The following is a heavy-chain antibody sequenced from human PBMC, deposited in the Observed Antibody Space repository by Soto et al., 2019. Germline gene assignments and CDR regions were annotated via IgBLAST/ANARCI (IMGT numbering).Heavy chain of an antibody. V-gene: IGHV1-46*01. CDR1: GYTFTSYY. J-gene: IGHJ6*02. CDR2: INPSGGST. Sequence: GASVKVSCKASGYTFTSYYMHWVQQAPGQGLEWMGIINPSGGSTSYAQKFQGRVTMTRDTSTSTVYMELSSLRSEDTAVYYCARSGEHDYDFWSGYFRTHYYYGMDVWGQGTTVTVSS. CDR3: ARSGEHDYDFWSGYFRTHYYYGMDV. D-gene: IGHD3-3*01.